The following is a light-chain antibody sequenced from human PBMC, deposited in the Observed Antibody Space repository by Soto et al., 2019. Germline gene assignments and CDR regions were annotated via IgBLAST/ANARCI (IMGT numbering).Light chain of an antibody. CDR3: QQYYTTPVT. J-gene: IGKJ1*01. CDR1: QNLLYNPKNKSY. Sequence: DIVMTQSPDSLSVSLGERAAINCKSSQNLLYNPKNKSYLAWYQQKPGQPPKLLIYWASTRESGVPERFSGSGSGTDFTLTISSLQAEDVAIYFCQQYYTTPVTFGQGTKVEIK. V-gene: IGKV4-1*01. CDR2: WAS.